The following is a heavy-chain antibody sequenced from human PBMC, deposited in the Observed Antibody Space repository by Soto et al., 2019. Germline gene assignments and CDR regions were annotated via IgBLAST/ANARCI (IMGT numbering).Heavy chain of an antibody. Sequence: VASVKVSCKASGGTFSSYAISWVRQAPGQGLEWMGGIIPIFGTANYAQKFQGRVTITADKSTSTAYMELSSLRSEDTAVYYCARSMSTYYDFWSGPYYYYGMDVWGQGTTVTVSS. D-gene: IGHD3-3*01. CDR2: IIPIFGTA. CDR3: ARSMSTYYDFWSGPYYYYGMDV. CDR1: GGTFSSYA. J-gene: IGHJ6*02. V-gene: IGHV1-69*06.